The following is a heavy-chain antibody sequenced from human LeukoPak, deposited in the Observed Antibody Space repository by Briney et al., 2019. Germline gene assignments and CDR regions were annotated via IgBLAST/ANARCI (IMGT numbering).Heavy chain of an antibody. CDR2: IIPIFGTA. CDR3: ARSGYCSGGSCSEYFQH. J-gene: IGHJ1*01. CDR1: GGTFSSYA. V-gene: IGHV1-69*13. Sequence: RGASVKVSCKASGGTFSSYAISWVGQAPGQGLEWMGGIIPIFGTANYAQKFQGRVTITADESTSTAYMELSSLRSEDTAVYYCARSGYCSGGSCSEYFQHWGQGTLVTVSS. D-gene: IGHD2-15*01.